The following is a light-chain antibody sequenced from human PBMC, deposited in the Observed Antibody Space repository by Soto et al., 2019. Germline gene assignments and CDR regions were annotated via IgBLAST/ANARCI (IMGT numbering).Light chain of an antibody. CDR2: DAS. V-gene: IGKV1-5*01. Sequence: DIQMTQSPSTLSASVGDRVTITCRASQSISNWLAWYQQKPGKAPKLLIHDASILESGVPSRFRGSGSGTDFNLCISRLQADDFATYYWKQYNTSSTFGQGTNLEIK. CDR3: KQYNTSST. J-gene: IGKJ2*01. CDR1: QSISNW.